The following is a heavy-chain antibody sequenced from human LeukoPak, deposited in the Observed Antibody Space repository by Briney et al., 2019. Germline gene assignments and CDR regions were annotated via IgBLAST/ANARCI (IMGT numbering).Heavy chain of an antibody. CDR1: GFSFGSYA. D-gene: IGHD6-13*01. V-gene: IGHV3-30*18. J-gene: IGHJ4*02. Sequence: PGRSLRLSCAASGFSFGSYAMHWVRQAPDQGLEWVAVISYDGSNKYYADSVKGRFTISRDNSKNTLYLQMNSLRAEDTAVYYWAKALRFAYSSSGTLDTAYAYWGQGTLVTVSS. CDR3: AKALRFAYSSSGTLDTAYAY. CDR2: ISYDGSNK.